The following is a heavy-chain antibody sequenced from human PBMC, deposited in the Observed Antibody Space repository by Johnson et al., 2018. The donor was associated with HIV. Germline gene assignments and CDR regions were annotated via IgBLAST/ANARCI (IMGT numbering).Heavy chain of an antibody. D-gene: IGHD3-10*01. V-gene: IGHV3-66*01. J-gene: IGHJ3*02. Sequence: VQVVESGGGVVQPGRSLRLSCAASGFTFSSNYMTWVRQGPGKGLEWVSVINSGGGTYYADSVTGRFTISRDNSKNTLYLQMNSLRAEDTAVYYCARVLMRGVIPHDAFDIWGQGTMVTVS. CDR3: ARVLMRGVIPHDAFDI. CDR1: GFTFSSNY. CDR2: INSGGGT.